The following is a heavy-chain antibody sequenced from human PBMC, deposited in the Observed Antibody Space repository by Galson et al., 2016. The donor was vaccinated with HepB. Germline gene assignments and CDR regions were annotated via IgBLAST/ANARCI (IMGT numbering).Heavy chain of an antibody. CDR2: INIGDDNT. CDR1: GYTFINYN. D-gene: IGHD5-12*01. V-gene: IGHV1-3*04. CDR3: AREYSAYAGSRYYSGMDV. J-gene: IGHJ6*02. Sequence: SVKVSCKASGYTFINYNMHWVRQAPGQRLEWMGWINIGDDNTKYSQKFQGRVTITRDSSARTVYVELSSLRSEDTAVYYCAREYSAYAGSRYYSGMDVWGQGTTVTVSS.